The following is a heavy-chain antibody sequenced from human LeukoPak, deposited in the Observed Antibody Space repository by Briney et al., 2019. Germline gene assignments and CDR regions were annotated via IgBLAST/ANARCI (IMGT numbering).Heavy chain of an antibody. CDR3: ARMATDFWGLDY. V-gene: IGHV5-51*01. Sequence: GASLKISFKGSGSRFTSYWIGWVRQMPGKGLGWMGIIYPGDSDTRYSPSFQGQVTISADKSISTAYLQWSSLKASDTAMYYCARMATDFWGLDYWGQGTLVTVSS. J-gene: IGHJ4*02. D-gene: IGHD5-24*01. CDR1: GSRFTSYW. CDR2: IYPGDSDT.